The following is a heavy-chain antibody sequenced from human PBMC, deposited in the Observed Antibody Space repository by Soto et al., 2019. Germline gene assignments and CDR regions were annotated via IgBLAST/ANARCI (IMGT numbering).Heavy chain of an antibody. Sequence: QVQLVQSGAEVKKPGASVKVSCKASGYTFTSYGISWVRQAPGQGLEWMGWISAYNGNTNYAQKLQGRVTMTTDTSTSTAYMELRSLRSDDTAVYYCARDTSVVVVAATGYYYGMDVWGQGTTVTVSS. CDR3: ARDTSVVVVAATGYYYGMDV. J-gene: IGHJ6*02. CDR2: ISAYNGNT. CDR1: GYTFTSYG. V-gene: IGHV1-18*01. D-gene: IGHD2-15*01.